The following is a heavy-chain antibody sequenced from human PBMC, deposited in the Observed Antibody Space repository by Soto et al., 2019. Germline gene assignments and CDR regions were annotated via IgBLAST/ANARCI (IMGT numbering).Heavy chain of an antibody. J-gene: IGHJ4*02. CDR3: ARDRGYLQFDF. V-gene: IGHV3-33*01. Sequence: PGGSLRLSCAASGFTFSSYGMHWVRQAPGKGLEWVAVIWYDGSNKYYADSVKGRFTISRDNSKNTLYLQMNSLRAEDTAVYYCARDRGYLQFDFWGQGTLVTVSS. CDR1: GFTFSSYG. CDR2: IWYDGSNK. D-gene: IGHD3-22*01.